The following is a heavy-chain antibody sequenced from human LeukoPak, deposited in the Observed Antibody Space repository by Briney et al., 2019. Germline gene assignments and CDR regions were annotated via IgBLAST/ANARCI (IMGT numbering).Heavy chain of an antibody. CDR2: ISSSSSYI. J-gene: IGHJ6*03. V-gene: IGHV3-21*01. CDR1: GFTFSSYS. Sequence: GGSLRLSCAASGFTFSSYSMNWVRQAPGKGLEWVSSISSSSSYIYYADSVKGRFTISRDNAKNSLYLQMNSPRAEDTAVYYCARDGPMVRGVIKYYYMDVWGKGTTVTVSS. CDR3: ARDGPMVRGVIKYYYMDV. D-gene: IGHD3-10*01.